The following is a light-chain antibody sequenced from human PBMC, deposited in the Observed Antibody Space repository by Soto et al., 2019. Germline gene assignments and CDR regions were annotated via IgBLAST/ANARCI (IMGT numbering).Light chain of an antibody. J-gene: IGLJ3*02. V-gene: IGLV1-40*01. CDR3: QSYATSLSARV. Sequence: QSVLTQPPSVSGAPGQRVTISCTGASSNIGAGYDVHWYQQFPGTGPKLLIYANTNRPSGVPDRFSGSKSDTSASLAITGLQAEDEADYYCQSYATSLSARVFGGGTKVTVL. CDR2: ANT. CDR1: SSNIGAGYD.